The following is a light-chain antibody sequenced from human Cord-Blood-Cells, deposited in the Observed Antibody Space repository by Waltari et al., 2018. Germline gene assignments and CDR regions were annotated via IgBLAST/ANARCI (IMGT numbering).Light chain of an antibody. CDR2: AAS. Sequence: AIRLTQSPPSFSASTGDRVTITCRANQGISSYLAWYQQKPGKAPKLLIYAASTLQSGVPSRFSGSGSGTDFTLTISCLQSEDFATYYCQQYYSYPRTFGQGTKVEIK. CDR3: QQYYSYPRT. V-gene: IGKV1-8*01. CDR1: QGISSY. J-gene: IGKJ1*01.